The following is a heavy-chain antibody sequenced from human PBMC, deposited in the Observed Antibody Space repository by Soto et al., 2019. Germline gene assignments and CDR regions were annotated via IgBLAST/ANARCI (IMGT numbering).Heavy chain of an antibody. D-gene: IGHD3-3*01. V-gene: IGHV3-23*01. CDR2: ITGSGDST. Sequence: GGSLRLSCAASGFTFSSYAMSWVRQAPGKGLERVSAITGSGDSTYYADSVKGRFTVSRDNSKNTLYLQMNSLRAEDTAVYYCAKVFVFTIREGFDYWGLGTLVTVSS. CDR3: AKVFVFTIREGFDY. CDR1: GFTFSSYA. J-gene: IGHJ4*02.